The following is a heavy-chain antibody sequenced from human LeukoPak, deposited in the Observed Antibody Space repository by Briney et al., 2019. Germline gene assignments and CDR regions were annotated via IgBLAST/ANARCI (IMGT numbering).Heavy chain of an antibody. CDR3: AMSVVMPPIPSFDY. CDR2: VSAANNP. V-gene: IGHV1-3*01. Sequence: ASVKVSCKPSGYIFTPHHIHWMRQAPGQGLELLGWVSAANNPEYSQKFQGRVVITRDASATTSYLELNSLRSEDTAVYYCAMSVVMPPIPSFDYWGQGTLVTVSS. J-gene: IGHJ4*02. CDR1: GYIFTPHH. D-gene: IGHD2-21*01.